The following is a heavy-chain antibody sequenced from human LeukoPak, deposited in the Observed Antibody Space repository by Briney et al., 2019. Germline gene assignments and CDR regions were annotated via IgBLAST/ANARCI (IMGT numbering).Heavy chain of an antibody. CDR2: ISAYNGNT. CDR3: TRQTIAAAEVSGY. Sequence: ASVKVSCKASGYTFTSYGISWVRQAPGQGLEWMGWISAYNGNTNYAQKLQGRVTMTRDTSISTAYMELSRLRSDDTAVYYCTRQTIAAAEVSGYWGQGTLVTVSS. D-gene: IGHD6-13*01. V-gene: IGHV1-18*01. J-gene: IGHJ4*02. CDR1: GYTFTSYG.